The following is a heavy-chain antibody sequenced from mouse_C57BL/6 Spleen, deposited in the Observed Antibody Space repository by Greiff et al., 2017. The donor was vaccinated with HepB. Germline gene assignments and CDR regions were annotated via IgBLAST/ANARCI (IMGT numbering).Heavy chain of an antibody. J-gene: IGHJ4*01. V-gene: IGHV10-1*01. CDR3: VSQDSSGYGTYAMDY. Sequence: EVKLVESGGGLVQPKGSLKLSCAASGFSFNTYAMNWVRQAPGKGLEWVARIRSKSNNYATYYADSVKDRFTISRDDSESMLYMKMNNLKTENTAMYYCVSQDSSGYGTYAMDYWGQGTSVTVSS. CDR2: IRSKSNNYAT. CDR1: GFSFNTYA. D-gene: IGHD3-2*02.